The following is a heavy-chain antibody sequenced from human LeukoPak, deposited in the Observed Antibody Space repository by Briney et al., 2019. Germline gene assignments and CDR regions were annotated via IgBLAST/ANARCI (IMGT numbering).Heavy chain of an antibody. CDR1: GVSISSHY. D-gene: IGHD1-14*01. V-gene: IGHV4-59*08. CDR3: ARLWGYNQIDY. J-gene: IGHJ4*02. Sequence: PSETLSLTCTVSGVSISSHYWSWIRQPPGKGLEWIGYIYYSGSTNYNPSLKSRATISVDTSKNQFSLKLSSVTAADTAVYYCARLWGYNQIDYWGQGTLVTVSS. CDR2: IYYSGST.